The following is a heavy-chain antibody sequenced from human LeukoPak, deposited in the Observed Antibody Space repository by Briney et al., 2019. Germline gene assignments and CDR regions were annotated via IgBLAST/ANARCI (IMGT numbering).Heavy chain of an antibody. CDR3: TRGLVVVVVAATHFDY. Sequence: PSESLSLTWSVSGGSISGYYRSCVRQPPGKGLEWVVYIYYSGSTNYNPSPKSRVTISAKTSTNNLSLQLSSVRTSETTVYYLTRGLVVVVVAATHFDYGGQGTPVSASA. D-gene: IGHD2-15*01. V-gene: IGHV4-59*01. CDR2: IYYSGST. CDR1: GGSISGYY. J-gene: IGHJ4*02.